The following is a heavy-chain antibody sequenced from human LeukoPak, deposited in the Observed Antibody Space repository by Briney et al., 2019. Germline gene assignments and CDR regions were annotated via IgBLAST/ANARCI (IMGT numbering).Heavy chain of an antibody. Sequence: ASVKVSCKASGYTFTGYYMHWVRQAPGQGLEWMGWINPNSGGTNYAQKFQGRVTMTRDMSISTAYMELSRLRSDDTAVYYCARALWGVYDILTGLPYWYLDNGGKGTLVTVP. CDR1: GYTFTGYY. J-gene: IGHJ4*02. CDR3: ARALWGVYDILTGLPYWYLDN. V-gene: IGHV1-2*02. CDR2: INPNSGGT. D-gene: IGHD3-9*01.